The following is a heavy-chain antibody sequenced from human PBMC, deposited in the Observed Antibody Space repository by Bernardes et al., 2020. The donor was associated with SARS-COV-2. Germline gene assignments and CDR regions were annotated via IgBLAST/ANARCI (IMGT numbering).Heavy chain of an antibody. CDR3: ARGLTTVTSSYYFDH. J-gene: IGHJ4*02. D-gene: IGHD4-4*01. CDR2: VYFNGDS. CDR1: GGSISTYY. V-gene: IGHV4-59*01. Sequence: LSLTCTVSGGSISTYYWTWIRQPPGKELEWIGNVYFNGDSKYNFSLKSRVSISLDRSKNQFTLNLRSVTAADTAVYYCARGLTTVTSSYYFDHWGQGSMVTVSS.